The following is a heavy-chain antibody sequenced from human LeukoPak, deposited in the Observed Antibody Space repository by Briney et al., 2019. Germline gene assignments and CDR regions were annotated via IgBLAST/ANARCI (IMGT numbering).Heavy chain of an antibody. CDR2: LYSGGTT. CDR1: GFTVSSDY. CDR3: ARGRILTGYYDAFDV. J-gene: IGHJ3*01. V-gene: IGHV3-66*01. Sequence: GGSLRLSCAASGFTVSSDYLTWVRQATGKGLEWGSVLYSGGTTFYAEPVKGRFTISRDNSKNMLYLQMNSLRVEDTAVYYCARGRILTGYYDAFDVWGQGTTVTVSS. D-gene: IGHD3-9*01.